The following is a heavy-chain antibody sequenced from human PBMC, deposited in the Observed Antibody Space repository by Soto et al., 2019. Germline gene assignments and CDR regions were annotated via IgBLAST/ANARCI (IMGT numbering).Heavy chain of an antibody. D-gene: IGHD1-1*01. J-gene: IGHJ4*02. CDR3: ARDGVQLWPRYYFDY. CDR1: GYSFSTYS. Sequence: VQLVQSGAEVNKPGASVQVSCKTSGYSFSTYSMHWVRQVTGQGLEWLGKINPNGGSTSLAQKLKAAVTLTRDTSTNTVYMELSSLTSEDTAVYYCARDGVQLWPRYYFDYWGQGTLVTVSS. CDR2: INPNGGST. V-gene: IGHV1-46*04.